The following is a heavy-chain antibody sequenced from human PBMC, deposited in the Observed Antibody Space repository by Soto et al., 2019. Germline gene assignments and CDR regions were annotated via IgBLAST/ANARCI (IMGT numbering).Heavy chain of an antibody. CDR2: IYYSGST. CDR3: ARTEASSWSFFYYGMDV. J-gene: IGHJ6*02. D-gene: IGHD6-13*01. CDR1: GGYISSYY. Sequence: PSETLSLTCTVSGGYISSYYWSWIRQPPGKGLEWIGYIYYSGSTNYNPSLKSRVTISLDRSKNQFSLRLTSVTAADTAVYYCARTEASSWSFFYYGMDVWGQGTTVTVSS. V-gene: IGHV4-59*01.